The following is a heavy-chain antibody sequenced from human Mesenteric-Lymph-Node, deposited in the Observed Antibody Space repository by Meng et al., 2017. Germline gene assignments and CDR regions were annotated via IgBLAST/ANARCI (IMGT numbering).Heavy chain of an antibody. Sequence: GQLVQSGAEVKKPGASMKVSCKATGYTFTSYYIHWVRQAPGQGLEWMGIINPSGGSTSYAQKFQGRVTMTRNTSTSTVYMELSSLRSEDTAVYYCARSYYDILTGLMHYFDYWGQGTLVTVSS. V-gene: IGHV1-46*01. D-gene: IGHD3-9*01. J-gene: IGHJ4*02. CDR2: INPSGGST. CDR3: ARSYYDILTGLMHYFDY. CDR1: GYTFTSYY.